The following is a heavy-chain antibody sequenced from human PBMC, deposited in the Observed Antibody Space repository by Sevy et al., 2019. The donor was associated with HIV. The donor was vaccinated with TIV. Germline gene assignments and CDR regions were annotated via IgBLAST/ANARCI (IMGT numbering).Heavy chain of an antibody. J-gene: IGHJ3*01. D-gene: IGHD3-10*01. CDR2: ISGRSNYI. V-gene: IGHV3-21*01. CDR3: ARPYGSGSWEAFDV. CDR1: GFNFDSYT. Sequence: GGCLRLSCAASGFNFDSYTMNWVRQAPGQGLEWVSSISGRSNYIYYADSLKGRFTISRDNAKNSVYLQMHSLRVDDTAVYFCARPYGSGSWEAFDVWGQGTVVTVSS.